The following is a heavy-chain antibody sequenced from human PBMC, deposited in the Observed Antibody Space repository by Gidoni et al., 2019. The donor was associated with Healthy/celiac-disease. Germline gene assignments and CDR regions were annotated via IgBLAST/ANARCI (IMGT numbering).Heavy chain of an antibody. Sequence: QVQLVQSGAEVKKPGSSVKVSCKPSGGTFSSYAISWVRQAPGQGLEWMGRIIPILGIANYAQKFQGRVTITADKSTSTAYMELSSLRSEDTAVYYCAVGRDGYSSFDYWGQGTLVTVSS. CDR1: GGTFSSYA. J-gene: IGHJ4*02. D-gene: IGHD5-18*01. CDR2: IIPILGIA. CDR3: AVGRDGYSSFDY. V-gene: IGHV1-69*09.